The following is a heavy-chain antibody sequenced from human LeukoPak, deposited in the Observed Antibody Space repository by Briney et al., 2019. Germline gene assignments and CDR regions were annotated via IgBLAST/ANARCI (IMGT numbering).Heavy chain of an antibody. Sequence: PGGSLRLSCAASGFIFSSYSMNWVRQAPGKGLEWVSHISSSGSTIWYADSVKGRFTISRDNAKNSLYLQMNSLRAEDTAVYYCARVELAPYYYYMDVWGKGTTVTVSS. CDR1: GFIFSSYS. D-gene: IGHD1-7*01. CDR2: ISSSGSTI. V-gene: IGHV3-48*03. CDR3: ARVELAPYYYYMDV. J-gene: IGHJ6*03.